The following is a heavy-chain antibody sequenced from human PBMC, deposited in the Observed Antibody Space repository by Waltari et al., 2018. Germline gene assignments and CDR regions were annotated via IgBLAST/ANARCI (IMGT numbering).Heavy chain of an antibody. Sequence: EVQLVESGGAWVQPGGSLRLSCAVSGFRFSDHYMDWVRQAPGKGLEWVDRSRNKANNYITEYAASVKGRFVISRGESESSLFLQMNSLKIEDTALYFCAMEEAANFLDFWGQGTPVTVSS. CDR3: AMEEAANFLDF. J-gene: IGHJ4*02. CDR2: SRNKANNYIT. V-gene: IGHV3-72*01. D-gene: IGHD2-15*01. CDR1: GFRFSDHY.